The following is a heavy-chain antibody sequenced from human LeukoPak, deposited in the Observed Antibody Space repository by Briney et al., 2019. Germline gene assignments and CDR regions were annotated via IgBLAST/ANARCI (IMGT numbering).Heavy chain of an antibody. J-gene: IGHJ4*02. Sequence: ASVKVSCKASGYTFTSYDINCVRQATGQGLEWVGWMNPNSGNTGYAQKFQGRVTMTRNTSISTAYMELSSLRSEDTAAYYCARGSKGRAAIKWYYFDYWGQGTLVTVSS. D-gene: IGHD5-12*01. CDR3: ARGSKGRAAIKWYYFDY. V-gene: IGHV1-8*01. CDR2: MNPNSGNT. CDR1: GYTFTSYD.